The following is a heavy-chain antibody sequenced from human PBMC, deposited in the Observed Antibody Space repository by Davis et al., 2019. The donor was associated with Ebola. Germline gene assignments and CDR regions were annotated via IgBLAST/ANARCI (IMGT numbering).Heavy chain of an antibody. Sequence: PGGSLRLSCAASGFTFTSYWMSWVRQAPGKGLEWVANIKQDGSEKYYVDSVKGRFTISRDNAKNSLYLQMNSLRAEDTAVYYCARIEAYGAGNYFEYWGQGTPVTISS. CDR1: GFTFTSYW. V-gene: IGHV3-7*03. CDR2: IKQDGSEK. J-gene: IGHJ4*02. CDR3: ARIEAYGAGNYFEY. D-gene: IGHD3-10*01.